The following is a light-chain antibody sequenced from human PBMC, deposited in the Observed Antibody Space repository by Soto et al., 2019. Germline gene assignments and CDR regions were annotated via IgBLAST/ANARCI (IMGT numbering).Light chain of an antibody. CDR2: DNN. CDR3: ATWDGSLPGEV. CDR1: SSNNGNNY. V-gene: IGLV1-51*01. J-gene: IGLJ2*01. Sequence: QSVLTQSPSVSAAPGQKVTISCSGSSSNNGNNYVSWYQQHPGTAPKLLIYDNNNRPSGIPVRFSGSKSGTSGTLYITGLQIGAEDDYYCATWDGSLPGEVFGGGTKLTVL.